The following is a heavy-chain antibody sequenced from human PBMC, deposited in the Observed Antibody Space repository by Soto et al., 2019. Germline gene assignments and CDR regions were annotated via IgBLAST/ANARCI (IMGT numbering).Heavy chain of an antibody. Sequence: EVQLVESGGGLVQPGGSLRLSCAVSGFTFSSSEMYWVRQAPGKGLEWISYIYPSGQPIFYADSVKGLFTISRDNANNSLFLQMNSLRAEDTAVYYCARRASRWGQGTMVTVSS. CDR2: IYPSGQPI. J-gene: IGHJ3*01. CDR3: ARRASR. V-gene: IGHV3-48*03. CDR1: GFTFSSSE.